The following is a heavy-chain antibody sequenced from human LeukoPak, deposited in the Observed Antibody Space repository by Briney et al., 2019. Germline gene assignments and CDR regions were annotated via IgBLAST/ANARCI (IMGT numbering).Heavy chain of an antibody. CDR3: ALGQWEPKGAY. CDR2: INHSGTT. J-gene: IGHJ4*02. Sequence: SETLSLTCAVYGGSFSGYYWNWIRNPPGKERNWIGEINHSGTTTYNSSLKSRVTISLDTSRNQFSLRLRSVTAADTAIYYCALGQWEPKGAYWGQGTLVTISS. CDR1: GGSFSGYY. D-gene: IGHD1-26*01. V-gene: IGHV4-34*01.